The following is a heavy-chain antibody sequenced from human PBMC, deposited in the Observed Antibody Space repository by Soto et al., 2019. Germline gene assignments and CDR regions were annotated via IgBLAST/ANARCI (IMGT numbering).Heavy chain of an antibody. V-gene: IGHV3-30*18. D-gene: IGHD2-21*02. Sequence: GGSLRLSCAASGFTFSSYGMHWVRQAPGKGLEWVAVISYDGSNKYYADSVKGRFTISRDNSKNTLYLQMNSLRAEDTAVYYCAKDRGVVVTAPLYYGMDVWGQGTTVTVSS. CDR3: AKDRGVVVTAPLYYGMDV. J-gene: IGHJ6*02. CDR2: ISYDGSNK. CDR1: GFTFSSYG.